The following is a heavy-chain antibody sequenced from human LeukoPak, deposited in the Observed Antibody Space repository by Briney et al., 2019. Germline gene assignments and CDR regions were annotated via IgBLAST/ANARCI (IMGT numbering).Heavy chain of an antibody. CDR2: ISSSGSTI. CDR3: ARDYGGSSPFDY. D-gene: IGHD4-23*01. CDR1: GFTFSSYG. V-gene: IGHV3-48*04. J-gene: IGHJ4*02. Sequence: GGTLRLSCAASGFTFSSYGMNWVRQAPGKGLEWVSYISSSGSTIYYADSVKGRFTISRDNAKNSLYLQMNSLRAEDTAVYYCARDYGGSSPFDYWGQGTLVTVSS.